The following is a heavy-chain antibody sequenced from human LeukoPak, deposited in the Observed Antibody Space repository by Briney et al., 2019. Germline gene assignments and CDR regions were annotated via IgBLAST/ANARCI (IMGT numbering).Heavy chain of an antibody. CDR2: ISVNGGST. CDR1: GFPLRNYA. CDR3: AKQRSGIAVAFDY. V-gene: IGHV3-23*01. J-gene: IGHJ4*02. Sequence: GGTLRLSCAASGFPLRNYAMTWVRQAPGRGLEWVSGISVNGGSTYYADSVKGRFTISRDNSKNTLYLQMNSLRAEDTAVYYCAKQRSGIAVAFDYWGQGTLVTVSS. D-gene: IGHD6-19*01.